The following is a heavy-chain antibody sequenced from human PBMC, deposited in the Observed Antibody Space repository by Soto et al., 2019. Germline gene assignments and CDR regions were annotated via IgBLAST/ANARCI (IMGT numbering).Heavy chain of an antibody. CDR3: AKNLPRKSYYFYYGTDV. CDR2: ISYDGTNK. CDR1: GFTFSSYG. V-gene: IGHV3-30*18. Sequence: QVQLVESGGGVVQPGRSLRLSCAAAGFTFSSYGMHWVRQAPGKGLEWVAVISYDGTNKYYADSVKGRFTVSRDNSTITLYLKMNRLKAEDTAVYYCAKNLPRKSYYFYYGTDVWGQGTTVTVAS. J-gene: IGHJ6*02.